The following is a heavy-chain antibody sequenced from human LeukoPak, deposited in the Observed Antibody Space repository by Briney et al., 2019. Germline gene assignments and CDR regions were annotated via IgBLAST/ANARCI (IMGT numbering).Heavy chain of an antibody. Sequence: GGSLRLSCAASGFTFSSYWMSWVRQAPGKGLEWVANINQDGSEKYYVDSVKGRFTISRDNSKNTLYLQMNSLRAEDTAVYYCARGVVAPAGNGAFDIWGQGTMVTVSS. CDR2: INQDGSEK. D-gene: IGHD6-13*01. CDR3: ARGVVAPAGNGAFDI. CDR1: GFTFSSYW. J-gene: IGHJ3*02. V-gene: IGHV3-7*03.